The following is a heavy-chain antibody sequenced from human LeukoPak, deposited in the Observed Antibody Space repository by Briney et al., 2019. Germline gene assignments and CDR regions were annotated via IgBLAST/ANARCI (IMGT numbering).Heavy chain of an antibody. V-gene: IGHV1-69*06. J-gene: IGHJ6*03. D-gene: IGHD3-22*01. CDR1: GGTFSSYA. Sequence: SVKVSCKASGGTFSSYAISWVRQAPGQGLEWMGGIIPIFGTANYAQKFQGRVTITADKSTSTAYMELSSLRSDDTAVYYCAREVSSGYRYYYYYMDVWGKGTTVTVSS. CDR2: IIPIFGTA. CDR3: AREVSSGYRYYYYYMDV.